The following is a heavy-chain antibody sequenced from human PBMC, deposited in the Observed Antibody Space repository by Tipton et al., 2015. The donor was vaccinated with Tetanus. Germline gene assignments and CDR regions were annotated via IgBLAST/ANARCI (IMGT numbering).Heavy chain of an antibody. CDR2: ISVYNGNT. J-gene: IGHJ4*02. D-gene: IGHD6-19*01. CDR3: ARVPTNPLAVDRPTDN. Sequence: QSGAEVKKPGSSVKVSCKPSGGTFSSYAFSWVRRAPGQGFEWMGWISVYNGNTNYAQKLQGRVTLTTDTPTSTAYMELRSLRPDDTAVYYCARVPTNPLAVDRPTDNWGQGTLVTVSS. V-gene: IGHV1-18*01. CDR1: GGTFSSYA.